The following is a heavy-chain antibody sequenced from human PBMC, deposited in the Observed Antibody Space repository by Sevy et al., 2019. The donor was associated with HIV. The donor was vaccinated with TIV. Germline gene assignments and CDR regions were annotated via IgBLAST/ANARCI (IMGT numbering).Heavy chain of an antibody. D-gene: IGHD2-15*01. CDR1: GFTFSSYW. J-gene: IGHJ6*02. CDR2: SNEDGSTT. Sequence: GGSLRLSCAASGFTFSSYWMHWVRQAPGKGLVWVSRSNEDGSTTNYADSVKGRFTISRDNAKNTLYLQMHSLRAEDTAVYYCARDIGGLASFWGQGTTVTVSS. CDR3: ARDIGGLASF. V-gene: IGHV3-74*01.